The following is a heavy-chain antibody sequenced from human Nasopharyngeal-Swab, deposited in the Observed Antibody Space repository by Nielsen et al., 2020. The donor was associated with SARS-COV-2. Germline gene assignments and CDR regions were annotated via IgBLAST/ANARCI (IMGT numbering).Heavy chain of an antibody. CDR3: AREVDSYDSSGYWSF. CDR1: GFSFSDYY. CDR2: ISSSGGTI. V-gene: IGHV3-11*04. J-gene: IGHJ4*02. D-gene: IGHD3-22*01. Sequence: GESLKISCAASGFSFSDYYMSWIRQAPGKGLEWISYISSSGGTIYSADSVKGRFTISRDNAKNSLYLQMNSLRAEDSAVYYCAREVDSYDSSGYWSFWCQGTLVTVSS.